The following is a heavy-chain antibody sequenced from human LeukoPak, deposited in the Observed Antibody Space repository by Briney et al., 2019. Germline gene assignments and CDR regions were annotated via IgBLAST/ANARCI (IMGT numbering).Heavy chain of an antibody. CDR3: ARAVTMVRGVMDV. J-gene: IGHJ6*02. V-gene: IGHV3-11*01. D-gene: IGHD3-10*01. Sequence: PGGSLRLSCAASGFTFSDYYMSWIRQAPGKGLEWVSYISSSGSTMYYADSVKGRFTISRDNAKNSLYLQMNSLRAEDTAVYYCARAVTMVRGVMDVWGQGTTVTVSS. CDR1: GFTFSDYY. CDR2: ISSSGSTM.